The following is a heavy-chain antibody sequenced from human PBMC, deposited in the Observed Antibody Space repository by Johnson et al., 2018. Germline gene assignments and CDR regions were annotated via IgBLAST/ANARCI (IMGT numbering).Heavy chain of an antibody. CDR1: GFTFSNFG. Sequence: QVQLVESGGGVVQPGKSLRLSCAASGFTFSNFGMHWVRQVPGKGLEWVATIWSDGSNKYYADSVRGQFTISRDNSKNTLYLQMNSRRAEYTAVYYCARDYEKRALRHAAEYFQHWGQGTLVIVSS. J-gene: IGHJ1*01. CDR3: ARDYEKRALRHAAEYFQH. D-gene: IGHD3-3*01. CDR2: IWSDGSNK. V-gene: IGHV3-33*01.